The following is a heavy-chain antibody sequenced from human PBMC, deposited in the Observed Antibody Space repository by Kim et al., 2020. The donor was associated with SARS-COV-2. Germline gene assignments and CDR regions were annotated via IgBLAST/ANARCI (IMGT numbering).Heavy chain of an antibody. D-gene: IGHD3-9*01. CDR1: GYTFTSYY. Sequence: ASVKVSCKASGYTFTSYYMHWVRQAPGQGLEWMGIINPRGGSTSYAQRFQGRVTMTRDTSTSTAYMELSSLTSEDTAVYFCVRDHSPIVDWVLILRDTWF. J-gene: IGHJ5*01. V-gene: IGHV1-46*01. CDR2: INPRGGST. CDR3: VRDHSPIVDWVLILRDTWF.